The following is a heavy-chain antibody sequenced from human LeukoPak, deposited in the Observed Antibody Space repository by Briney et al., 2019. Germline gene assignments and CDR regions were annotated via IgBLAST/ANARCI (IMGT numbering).Heavy chain of an antibody. CDR3: VRHVGFGSGFDL. CDR2: ISYTGRS. J-gene: IGHJ4*02. CDR1: GDSVSNSNSF. D-gene: IGHD6-19*01. Sequence: KPSETLSLTCTVSGDSVSNSNSFWGSIRQPPGKGLEWIGTISYTGRSYYNPSLKSRVTISVDTSRNQFSLRLNSVTAADTAVYYCVRHVGFGSGFDLWGQGTLVTVSS. V-gene: IGHV4-39*01.